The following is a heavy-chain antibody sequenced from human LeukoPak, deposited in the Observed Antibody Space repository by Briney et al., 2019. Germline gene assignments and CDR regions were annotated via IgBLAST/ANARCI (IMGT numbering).Heavy chain of an antibody. D-gene: IGHD3-3*01. CDR1: GYTFTSYD. Sequence: SVKVSCKASGYTFTSYDINWVRQAAGQGLEWRGWMNPNSSNTGYTQNFQGRVTMTRNSSISTAYMELSSLRSEDTGVYYCARRRGRFFEWLAARAYYYYGMDVWGQGEPVTVSS. J-gene: IGHJ6*02. CDR2: MNPNSSNT. V-gene: IGHV1-8*01. CDR3: ARRRGRFFEWLAARAYYYYGMDV.